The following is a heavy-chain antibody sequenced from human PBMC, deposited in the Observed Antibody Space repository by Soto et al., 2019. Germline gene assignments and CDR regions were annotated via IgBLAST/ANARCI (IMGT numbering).Heavy chain of an antibody. Sequence: SETLSLTCTVCGGSFSSGSYYWSWIRQHPGKGLELFGYIYYSGSTYYNPSLKSRVTISVDTSKNQFSLKLSSVTAADTAVYYCARYCSSTSCENFDYWGQGTLVTVS. V-gene: IGHV4-31*03. J-gene: IGHJ4*02. CDR1: GGSFSSGSYY. CDR2: IYYSGST. D-gene: IGHD2-2*01. CDR3: ARYCSSTSCENFDY.